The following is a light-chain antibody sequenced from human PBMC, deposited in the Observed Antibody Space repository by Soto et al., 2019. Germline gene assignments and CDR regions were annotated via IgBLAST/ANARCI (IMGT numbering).Light chain of an antibody. CDR3: QHYDTYSLV. Sequence: DIQMTQSPSTLSGSVGDRVTITCRASQTISSWLAWYQQKPGKAPKLLIYKASTLKSGVPSRFSGSGSGTEFTLTISSLQPDDFATYYCQHYDTYSLVFGGGTKVEIK. CDR1: QTISSW. CDR2: KAS. V-gene: IGKV1-5*03. J-gene: IGKJ4*01.